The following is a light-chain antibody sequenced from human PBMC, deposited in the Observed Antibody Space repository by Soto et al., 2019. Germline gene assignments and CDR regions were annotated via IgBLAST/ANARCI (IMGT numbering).Light chain of an antibody. J-gene: IGKJ1*01. V-gene: IGKV2-30*01. Sequence: DVVMTQSPLSLHVTLGQPASISCRSSQSLLYSDGNTYLNWVHQRPGQSPRRLIYKVSIRDSGVPDRFSGTGSGTDFTLSISSVEADDVGIYYCMQATHGPRTFGQGTRLDLK. CDR1: QSLLYSDGNTY. CDR2: KVS. CDR3: MQATHGPRT.